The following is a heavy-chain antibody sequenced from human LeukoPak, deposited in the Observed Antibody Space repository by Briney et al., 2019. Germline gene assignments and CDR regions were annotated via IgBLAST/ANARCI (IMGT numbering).Heavy chain of an antibody. CDR2: ISGSGGRT. CDR3: AKPISGGLAVTADWFHP. J-gene: IGHJ5*01. V-gene: IGHV3-23*01. D-gene: IGHD6-19*01. CDR1: GFIFSSYA. Sequence: GGSLRLSRAASGFIFSSYAMSWVRLAPGKGLEGISVISGSGGRTDYADSVKGRFTISRDNSKNTLYLQVNTLRADDTATYYCAKPISGGLAVTADWFHPWGQGTLVVVSS.